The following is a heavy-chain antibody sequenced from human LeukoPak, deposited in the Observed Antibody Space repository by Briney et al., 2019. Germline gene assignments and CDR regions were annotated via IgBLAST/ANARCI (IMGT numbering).Heavy chain of an antibody. J-gene: IGHJ4*02. V-gene: IGHV3-21*01. CDR2: ISSSSSYI. CDR1: GFTFSSYS. Sequence: RGSLRLSCAASGFTFSSYSMNWVRQAPGKGLEWVSSISSSSSYIYYADSVKGRFTISRDNAKNSLYLQMNSLRAEDTAVYYCARDRVTMVRGVIKAFDYWGQGTLVTVSS. CDR3: ARDRVTMVRGVIKAFDY. D-gene: IGHD3-10*01.